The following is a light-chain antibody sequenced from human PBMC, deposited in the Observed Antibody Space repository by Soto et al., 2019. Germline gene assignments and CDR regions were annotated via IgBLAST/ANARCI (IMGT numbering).Light chain of an antibody. CDR1: QCVSSSY. Sequence: EIVLTQSPGTLSLSPGERATLSCRASQCVSSSYLAWYQQKPGQAHRLLIYGASSRATGIPDRFSSSGSGTVVTLNISRLEPKDCAVYYWQQYGTSPICSFGPGTKVDIK. J-gene: IGKJ3*01. V-gene: IGKV3-20*01. CDR2: GAS. CDR3: QQYGTSPICS.